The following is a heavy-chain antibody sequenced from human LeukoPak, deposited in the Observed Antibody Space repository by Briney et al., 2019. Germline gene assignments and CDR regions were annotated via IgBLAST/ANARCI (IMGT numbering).Heavy chain of an antibody. CDR2: ISSGSSAI. D-gene: IGHD4-17*01. CDR1: GFTFTTYS. CDR3: ARGHTAVTRHFDF. J-gene: IGHJ4*02. V-gene: IGHV3-21*01. Sequence: PGGSLRLSCEASGFTFTTYSMTWVRQAPGKGLEWVSIISSGSSAIFSADALKGRFTISRDDAKNLLYLDMNSLRAEDTAVYYCARGHTAVTRHFDFWGQGTLVTVSS.